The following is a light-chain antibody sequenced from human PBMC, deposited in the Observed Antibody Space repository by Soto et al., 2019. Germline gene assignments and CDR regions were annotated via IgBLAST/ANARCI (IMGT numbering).Light chain of an antibody. Sequence: QSVLTQPASVSGSPGQSITISCTGSGSNIGAGYDVHWYQQLPGTAPKLLIFANINRPSGVPDRFSGSKSGTSASLAITGLRAEDDADYYCQSYDSSPSGYVFGTGTKVTVL. CDR1: GSNIGAGYD. CDR3: QSYDSSPSGYV. CDR2: ANI. J-gene: IGLJ1*01. V-gene: IGLV1-40*01.